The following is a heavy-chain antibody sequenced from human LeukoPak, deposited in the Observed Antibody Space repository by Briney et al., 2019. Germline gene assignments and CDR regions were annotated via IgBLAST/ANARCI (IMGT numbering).Heavy chain of an antibody. D-gene: IGHD3-22*01. Sequence: PGGSLRLSCAASGFTFSSYSMNWVRQAPGKGLEWVSYISSSSSTIYYADSVKGRFTISRDNAKNSLYLQMNSLRAEDTAVYYCAKAPTMIVVAPRFDPWGQGTLVTVSS. J-gene: IGHJ5*02. CDR2: ISSSSSTI. CDR1: GFTFSSYS. V-gene: IGHV3-48*01. CDR3: AKAPTMIVVAPRFDP.